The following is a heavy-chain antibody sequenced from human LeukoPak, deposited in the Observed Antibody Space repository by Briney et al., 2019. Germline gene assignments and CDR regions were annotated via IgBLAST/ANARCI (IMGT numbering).Heavy chain of an antibody. D-gene: IGHD6-13*01. V-gene: IGHV4-34*01. CDR2: INHSGST. CDR1: GGSFSGYY. CDR3: ARGREYSSSWYPNYLDY. Sequence: PSETLSLTCAVYGGSFSGYYWSWIRQPPGKGLEWIGEINHSGSTNYNPSLKSRVTISVDTSKNQFSLKLSSVTAADTAVYYCARGREYSSSWYPNYLDYWGQGTLVTVSS. J-gene: IGHJ4*02.